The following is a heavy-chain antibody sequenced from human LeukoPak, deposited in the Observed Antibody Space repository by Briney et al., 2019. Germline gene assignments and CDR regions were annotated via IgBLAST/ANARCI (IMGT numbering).Heavy chain of an antibody. Sequence: SETLSLTCAVSGGSISSGGYSWSWIRQPPGKGLEWIGYIYHSGSTYYNPSLKSRVTISVDRSKNQFSLKLSSVTAADTAVYYCARADGDYPHWFDPWGQGTLVTVSS. V-gene: IGHV4-30-2*01. CDR2: IYHSGST. CDR1: GGSISSGGYS. D-gene: IGHD4-17*01. CDR3: ARADGDYPHWFDP. J-gene: IGHJ5*02.